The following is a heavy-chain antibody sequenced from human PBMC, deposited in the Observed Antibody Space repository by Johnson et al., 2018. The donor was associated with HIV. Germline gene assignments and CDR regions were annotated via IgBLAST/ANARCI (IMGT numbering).Heavy chain of an antibody. CDR3: ARDREILRADDAFDI. CDR1: GFTFSSYA. CDR2: ISYDGSNK. D-gene: IGHD1-26*01. J-gene: IGHJ3*02. Sequence: QVHLVESGGGVVQPGRSLRLSCAASGFTFSSYAMHWVRQAPGKGLEWVAVISYDGSNKYYADSVKGRFTISRDNSKNTLYLQMNSLRAEDTAVYYCARDREILRADDAFDIWGQGTMVTVSS. V-gene: IGHV3-30*04.